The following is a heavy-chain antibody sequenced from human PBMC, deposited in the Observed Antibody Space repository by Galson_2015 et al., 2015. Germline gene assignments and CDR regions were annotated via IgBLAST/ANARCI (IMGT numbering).Heavy chain of an antibody. CDR2: IESKTDGGTT. D-gene: IGHD1-1*01. CDR3: TTDEGTFDY. Sequence: SLRLSCAASGFTFSNAWMSWVRQAPGKGLEWVGRIESKTDGGTTDYAAPVKGRFTISRDDSKNTLYLQMNSLKTEDTAVYYCTTDEGTFDYWGQGTLVTVSS. CDR1: GFTFSNAW. V-gene: IGHV3-15*04. J-gene: IGHJ4*02.